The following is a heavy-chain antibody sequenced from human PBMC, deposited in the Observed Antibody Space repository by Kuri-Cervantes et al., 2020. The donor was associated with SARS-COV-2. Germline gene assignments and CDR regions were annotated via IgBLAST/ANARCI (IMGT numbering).Heavy chain of an antibody. CDR2: ISSDGSST. CDR3: AREIYGDYGADF. Sequence: GGSLRLSCAASGFTFSSYGMHWVRQAPGKGLVWVSRISSDGSSTTYADSVRGRFTISRANAKDTLYLEMNSLRAEDTAVYFCAREIYGDYGADFWGQGTLVTVSS. CDR1: GFTFSSYG. V-gene: IGHV3-74*01. J-gene: IGHJ4*02. D-gene: IGHD4-17*01.